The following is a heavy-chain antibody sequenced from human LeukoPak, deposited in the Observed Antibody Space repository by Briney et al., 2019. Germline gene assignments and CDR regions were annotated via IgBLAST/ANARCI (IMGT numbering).Heavy chain of an antibody. D-gene: IGHD3-22*01. CDR3: ARGAQLVYYYDSSGYLNY. CDR2: IKQDGSEK. CDR1: GFTFSNYW. J-gene: IGHJ4*02. Sequence: GGSLRLSCAASGFTFSNYWMSWVRQAPGKGLEWVANIKQDGSEKYYVDSVKGRFTISRDNAESALYLQMNSLRAEDTAVYYCARGAQLVYYYDSSGYLNYWGPGTLVTVSS. V-gene: IGHV3-7*01.